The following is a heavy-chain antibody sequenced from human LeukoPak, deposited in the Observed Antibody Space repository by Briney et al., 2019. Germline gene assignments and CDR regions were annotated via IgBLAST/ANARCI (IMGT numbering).Heavy chain of an antibody. CDR1: GGSISSSSYY. V-gene: IGHV4-61*05. CDR3: ARQGGGNYVRAAGRYYFDY. J-gene: IGHJ4*02. Sequence: SETLSLTCTVSGGSISSSSYYWSWIRQPPGKGLEWIGYIYYSGSTNYNPSLKSRVTISVDTSKNQFSLKLSSVTAADTAVYYCARQGGGNYVRAAGRYYFDYWGQGTLVTVSS. CDR2: IYYSGST. D-gene: IGHD4-11*01.